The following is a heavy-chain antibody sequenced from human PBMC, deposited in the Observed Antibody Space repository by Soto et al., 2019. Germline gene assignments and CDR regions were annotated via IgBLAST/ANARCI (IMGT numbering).Heavy chain of an antibody. CDR1: GFTFSSYW. J-gene: IGHJ6*02. CDR2: INSDGSST. Sequence: GGSLRLSCAASGFTFSSYWMHWVRQAPGKGLVWVSRINSDGSSTSYADSVKGRFTISRDNAKNTLYLQMNSLRAEDTAVYYCARTPPIRHGMDVWGQGTTVTVSS. CDR3: ARTPPIRHGMDV. V-gene: IGHV3-74*01.